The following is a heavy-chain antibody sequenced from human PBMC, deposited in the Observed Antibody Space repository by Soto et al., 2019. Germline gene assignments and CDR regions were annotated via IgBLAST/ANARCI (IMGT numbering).Heavy chain of an antibody. D-gene: IGHD3-9*01. CDR2: ISGSGGST. Sequence: EVQLLESGGGLVQPGGSLRLSCAASGFTFSSYAMSWVRQAPGKGLEWVSAISGSGGSTYYADSVKGRFTISRDNSKNTLYLQMNSLRSEDTAVYYCAKGRFDWFGAFDIWGQGTMVTVSS. J-gene: IGHJ3*02. CDR3: AKGRFDWFGAFDI. CDR1: GFTFSSYA. V-gene: IGHV3-23*01.